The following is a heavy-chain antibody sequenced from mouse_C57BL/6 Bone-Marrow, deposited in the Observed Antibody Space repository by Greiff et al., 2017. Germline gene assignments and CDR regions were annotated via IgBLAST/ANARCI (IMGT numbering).Heavy chain of an antibody. CDR2: ISYSGST. J-gene: IGHJ1*03. D-gene: IGHD1-1*01. V-gene: IGHV3-8*01. Sequence: DVQLQESGPGLAKPSPTLSLTCSVTGYSITSDYWNWIRKFPGNKLEYIGYISYSGSTYYNPSLKSRISITRDTSKNQYYLQLNSVTTEDTATYYCARWGGSSYSYWYFDVWGTGTTVTVSA. CDR1: GYSITSDY. CDR3: ARWGGSSYSYWYFDV.